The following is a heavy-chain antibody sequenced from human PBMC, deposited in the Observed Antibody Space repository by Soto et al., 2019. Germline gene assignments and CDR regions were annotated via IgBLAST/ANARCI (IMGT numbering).Heavy chain of an antibody. CDR2: INSDGSSI. CDR3: AKRTSMSGNYYFEY. V-gene: IGHV3-74*01. J-gene: IGHJ4*02. D-gene: IGHD6-6*01. Sequence: EVQLVESGGGLVQPGGSLRLSCAASGFTFSSYWMHWVRQAPGKGLVWVARINSDGSSISYADSVKGRFTISRDNAKNKLYLQRNSLRDEDTAVYYCAKRTSMSGNYYFEYCGQGILVTVSS. CDR1: GFTFSSYW.